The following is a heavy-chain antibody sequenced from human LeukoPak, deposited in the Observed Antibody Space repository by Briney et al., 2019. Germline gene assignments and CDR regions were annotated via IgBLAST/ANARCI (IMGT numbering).Heavy chain of an antibody. CDR1: GYTFTSYG. J-gene: IGHJ3*02. CDR2: ISAYNGNT. V-gene: IGHV1-18*01. D-gene: IGHD2-2*01. CDR3: ARDGLGVVVPAAPDAFDI. Sequence: ASVKVSRKASGYTFTSYGISWVRQAPGQGLEWMGWISAYNGNTNYAQKLQGRVTMTTDTSTSTAYMELRSLRSDDTAVYYCARDGLGVVVPAAPDAFDIWGQGTMVTVSS.